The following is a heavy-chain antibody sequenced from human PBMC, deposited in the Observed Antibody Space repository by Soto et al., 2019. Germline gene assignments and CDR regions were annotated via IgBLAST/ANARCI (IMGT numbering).Heavy chain of an antibody. CDR3: AREGSHRPDMEAYYFDY. Sequence: QVQLVESGGGVVQPGRSLKLSCAASGFTFDTYVMHWVRQAPGKGLEWVAVIWYDGNNEFYADSVKGQFTISRDNSKNTLYLQMNRLRVEDTAVYYCAREGSHRPDMEAYYFDYWGQGALVTVSS. J-gene: IGHJ4*02. V-gene: IGHV3-33*01. CDR2: IWYDGNNE. CDR1: GFTFDTYV. D-gene: IGHD3-9*01.